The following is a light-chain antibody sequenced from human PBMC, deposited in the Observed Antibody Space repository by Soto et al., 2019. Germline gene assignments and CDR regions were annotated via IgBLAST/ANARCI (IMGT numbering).Light chain of an antibody. J-gene: IGKJ5*01. CDR2: AAS. CDR3: QQANSFPIT. V-gene: IGKV1-39*01. CDR1: QSISSY. Sequence: DIQMTQSPSSLSASVGDRVTITCRASQSISSYLNWYQQKPGKAPKLLIYAASSLQSGVPSRFSGSGSGTEFSLTISSLQPEDFATYYCQQANSFPITFGQGTRLEI.